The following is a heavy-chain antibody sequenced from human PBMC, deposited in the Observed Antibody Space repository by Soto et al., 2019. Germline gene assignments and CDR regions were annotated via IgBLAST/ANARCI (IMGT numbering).Heavy chain of an antibody. CDR2: ISSSGTFK. Sequence: EVHLVESGGGLVKPGGSLRLSCAASGFTFRDFTMNWVRQAPGKGLEWVSSISSSGTFKYYADSLGGRFTISRDNAKNSLYLQRNSLRGEDTAIYYCARDDLYDSTGYDSWGQGTLVTV. CDR3: ARDDLYDSTGYDS. J-gene: IGHJ5*02. D-gene: IGHD3-22*01. V-gene: IGHV3-21*01. CDR1: GFTFRDFT.